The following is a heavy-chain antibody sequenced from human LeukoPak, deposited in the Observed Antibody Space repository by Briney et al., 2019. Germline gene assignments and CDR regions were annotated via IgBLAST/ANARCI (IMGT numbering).Heavy chain of an antibody. V-gene: IGHV3-9*01. Sequence: GGSLRLSCAGSGFTFDDYAMHWVRQTPGKGLEWVSGISWNSGNIAYADFVGGRFTISRDNAKSSLSLQMNSLSDEDTAVYYCAKDAYGGATFFYYMDVWGKGTTVTLSS. D-gene: IGHD2/OR15-2a*01. J-gene: IGHJ6*03. CDR1: GFTFDDYA. CDR3: AKDAYGGATFFYYMDV. CDR2: ISWNSGNI.